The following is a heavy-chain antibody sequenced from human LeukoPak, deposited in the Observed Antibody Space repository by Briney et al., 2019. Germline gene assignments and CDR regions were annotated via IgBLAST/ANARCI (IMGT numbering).Heavy chain of an antibody. J-gene: IGHJ4*02. Sequence: GGSLRLPCAASGFTFSDYYMSWIRQAPGKGLEWVSYISGSGSTIYYADSVKGRFTISRDNAKNSLYLQMNSLRAEDTAVYYCARDHGDYYDSSGHDYWGQGTLVTVSS. V-gene: IGHV3-11*01. CDR3: ARDHGDYYDSSGHDY. CDR1: GFTFSDYY. CDR2: ISGSGSTI. D-gene: IGHD3-22*01.